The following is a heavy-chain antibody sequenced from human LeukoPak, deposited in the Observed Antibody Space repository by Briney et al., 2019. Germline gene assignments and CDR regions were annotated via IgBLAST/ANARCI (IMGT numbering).Heavy chain of an antibody. V-gene: IGHV3-23*01. Sequence: GGAPRLSFSASGFPFFSHAMTWGRPGPGKGLGWVSDISGGGGNTYYADSVKGRFTISRDNSKNTLYLQMHSLRAEDTAVYYCAIYSGYGTNAFDIWGQGTMVTVSS. CDR1: GFPFFSHA. CDR2: ISGGGGNT. J-gene: IGHJ3*02. D-gene: IGHD5-12*01. CDR3: AIYSGYGTNAFDI.